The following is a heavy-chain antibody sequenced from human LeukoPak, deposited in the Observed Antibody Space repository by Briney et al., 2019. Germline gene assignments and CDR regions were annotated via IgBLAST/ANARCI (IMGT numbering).Heavy chain of an antibody. CDR2: IDRSGGT. J-gene: IGHJ4*02. CDR3: ARQIASAGTAGFDF. V-gene: IGHV4-34*01. CDR1: GGSFSAYY. D-gene: IGHD6-13*01. Sequence: SEALSLTCAVYGGSFSAYYWSWIRIRQPPGKGLEWMGEIDRSGGTNYNPSLKSRLTISVDTSKNQFSLNVSCVTAADTAVYYCARQIASAGTAGFDFWGQGALVTVSS.